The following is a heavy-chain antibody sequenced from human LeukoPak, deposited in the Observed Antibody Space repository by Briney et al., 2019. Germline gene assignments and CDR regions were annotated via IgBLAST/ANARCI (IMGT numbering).Heavy chain of an antibody. CDR1: GGSIGSYY. J-gene: IGHJ3*02. CDR3: AIQQGAFDI. V-gene: IGHV4-59*08. Sequence: SETLSLTCTVSGGSIGSYYWSWIRQPPGKGLEWIGYIYYSGSTNYNPSLKSRVTISVDTSKNQLSLKLSSVTAADTAVYYCAIQQGAFDIWGQGTMVTVSS. CDR2: IYYSGST.